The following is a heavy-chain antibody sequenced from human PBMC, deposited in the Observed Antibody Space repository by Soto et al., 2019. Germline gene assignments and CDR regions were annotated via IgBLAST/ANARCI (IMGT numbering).Heavy chain of an antibody. D-gene: IGHD2-15*01. CDR2: IYYSGST. V-gene: IGHV4-31*03. CDR3: ARGPGVAYFDY. CDR1: GGSISSGGYY. Sequence: SETLSLTCTVSGGSISSGGYYWSWIRQHPGKGLEWIGYIYYSGSTYYNPSLKSRATISVDTSKNQFSLKLSSVTAADTAVYYCARGPGVAYFDYWGQGTLVTVSS. J-gene: IGHJ4*02.